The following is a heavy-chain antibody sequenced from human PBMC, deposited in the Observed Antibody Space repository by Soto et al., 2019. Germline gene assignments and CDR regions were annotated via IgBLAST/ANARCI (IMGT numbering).Heavy chain of an antibody. J-gene: IGHJ6*02. CDR1: GGSISSGDYY. V-gene: IGHV4-30-4*01. CDR2: IYYSGST. CDR3: ASKRSYYYYGMDV. Sequence: SETLSLTCTVSGGSISSGDYYWSWIRQPPGKGLEWIGYIYYSGSTYYNPSLKSRVTISVDTSKSQFSLKLSSVTAADTAVYYCASKRSYYYYGMDVWGQGTTVTVSS.